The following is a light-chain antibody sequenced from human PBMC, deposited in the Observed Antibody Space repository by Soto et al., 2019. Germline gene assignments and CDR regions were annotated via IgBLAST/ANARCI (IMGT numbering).Light chain of an antibody. Sequence: SYELTQPPSVSVARGETARISCGGNNVGSRGVHWYQQKPGQAPFLVIYYDSDRPSGIPERFFGSNSGNTATLIISRVEAGDEADYYCQVWEATGDQVVFGGGTKLTVL. CDR1: NVGSRG. CDR2: YDS. V-gene: IGLV3-21*01. CDR3: QVWEATGDQVV. J-gene: IGLJ2*01.